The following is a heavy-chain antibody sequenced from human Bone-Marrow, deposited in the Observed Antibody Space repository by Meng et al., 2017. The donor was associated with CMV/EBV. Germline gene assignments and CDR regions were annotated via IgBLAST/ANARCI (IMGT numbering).Heavy chain of an antibody. CDR1: GFTFSSYE. CDR3: ATYLGHCESGACQPQYYGMDV. J-gene: IGHJ6*02. D-gene: IGHD2-15*01. Sequence: GESLKISCAASGFTFSSYEMNWVRQAPGRGLEWVANIKQGGGEKNYVDSVKGRFTISRDNAKNSLYLQMDSLRAEDTAVYYCATYLGHCESGACQPQYYGMDVWGQGTTVTVSS. V-gene: IGHV3-7*01. CDR2: IKQGGGEK.